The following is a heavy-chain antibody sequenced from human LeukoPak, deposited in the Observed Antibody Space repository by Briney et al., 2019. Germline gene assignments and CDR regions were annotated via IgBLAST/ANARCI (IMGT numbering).Heavy chain of an antibody. J-gene: IGHJ6*03. CDR3: ARIDYGGNSGRSYYYYYMDV. CDR1: GFTFSSYA. CDR2: ISGSGDYT. D-gene: IGHD4-23*01. V-gene: IGHV3-23*01. Sequence: GGSLRLSCAASGFTFSSYAMTWVRQAPGKGREWVSSISGSGDYTNYAGSVKGRFTISRDNSKNTLYLQMNSLRAEDTAVYYCARIDYGGNSGRSYYYYYMDVWGKGTTVTVSS.